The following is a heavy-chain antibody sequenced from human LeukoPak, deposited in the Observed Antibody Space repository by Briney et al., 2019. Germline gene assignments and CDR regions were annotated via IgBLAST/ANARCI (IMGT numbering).Heavy chain of an antibody. CDR3: ARDEGSSGSFDY. J-gene: IGHJ4*02. V-gene: IGHV4-4*02. CDR1: GFTFDDYG. CDR2: IYHSGST. D-gene: IGHD3-22*01. Sequence: GSLRLSCAASGFTFDDYGMSWVRQPPGKGLEWIGEIYHSGSTNYNPSLKSRVTISVDKSKNQFSLKLSSVTAADTAVYYCARDEGSSGSFDYWGQGTLVTVSS.